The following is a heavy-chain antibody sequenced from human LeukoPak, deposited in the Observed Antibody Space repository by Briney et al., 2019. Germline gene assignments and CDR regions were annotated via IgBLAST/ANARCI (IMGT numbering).Heavy chain of an antibody. CDR1: GFTFNSYW. Sequence: GGSLRLSCAASGFTFNSYWMSWVRQAPGKGLEWVANIKKDGSEKYYVDSVKGRFTTSRDNAKNSLYLQMNSLRAEDTAVYYCARGRRRVTTGYFDYWGQGTLVTVSS. CDR2: IKKDGSEK. CDR3: ARGRRRVTTGYFDY. D-gene: IGHD4-11*01. J-gene: IGHJ4*02. V-gene: IGHV3-7*01.